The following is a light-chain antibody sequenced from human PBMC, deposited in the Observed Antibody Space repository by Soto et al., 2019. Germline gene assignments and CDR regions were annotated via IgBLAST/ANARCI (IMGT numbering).Light chain of an antibody. CDR1: QAISSY. CDR2: AAS. Sequence: IQLTQSPSSLSASVGDRVTITCRASQAISSYLAWYQQKPGKAPNLLIYAASTLQSGVPSRFSGSGSGTDFTLTISSLQPEDFATYFCQQLNSYPLTFGLGTKVEIK. V-gene: IGKV1-9*01. CDR3: QQLNSYPLT. J-gene: IGKJ4*01.